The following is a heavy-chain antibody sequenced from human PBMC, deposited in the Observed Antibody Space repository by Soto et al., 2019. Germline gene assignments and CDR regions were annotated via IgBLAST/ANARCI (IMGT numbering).Heavy chain of an antibody. V-gene: IGHV3-23*01. CDR3: AKGNSRSGWLLDC. Sequence: EVQLLESGGGLVQPGGSLRLSCAASGFTFSTNTMSWVRQAPGKGLEWVAGIGGSGASTYYADSVKGRFTISRDNSKNALYLQMHTLRAEDTAVYYCAKGNSRSGWLLDCWGQGTLVTVSS. J-gene: IGHJ4*02. D-gene: IGHD6-19*01. CDR1: GFTFSTNT. CDR2: IGGSGAST.